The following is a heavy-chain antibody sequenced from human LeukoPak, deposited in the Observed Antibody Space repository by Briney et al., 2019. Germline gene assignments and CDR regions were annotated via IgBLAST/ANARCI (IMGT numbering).Heavy chain of an antibody. CDR2: IKQDGSEK. V-gene: IGHV3-7*01. D-gene: IGHD6-19*01. CDR1: GFTFSSYW. J-gene: IGHJ6*02. Sequence: GGSLRLSCAASGFTFSSYWMSWVRQAPGKGLEWVANIKQDGSEKYYVDSVKGRFTISRDNAKNSLYLQMNSLRAEDTAVYYCAREDYSSGWWGISGGPRQYYGMDVWGQGTTVTVSS. CDR3: AREDYSSGWWGISGGPRQYYGMDV.